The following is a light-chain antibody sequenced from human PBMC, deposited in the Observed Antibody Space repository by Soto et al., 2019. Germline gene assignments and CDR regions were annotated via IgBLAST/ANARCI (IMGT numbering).Light chain of an antibody. CDR2: RNN. J-gene: IGLJ2*01. V-gene: IGLV1-47*01. CDR1: SSNIGSNY. CDR3: SSYTTSVTRVV. Sequence: QSVLTQPPSASGTPGQSVTISCSGSSSNIGSNYVYWYHQLPGTAPKLVIYRNNQRPSGVPDRISGSKSGTSASLAISGLRSEDEADYYCSSYTTSVTRVVFGGGTKLTVL.